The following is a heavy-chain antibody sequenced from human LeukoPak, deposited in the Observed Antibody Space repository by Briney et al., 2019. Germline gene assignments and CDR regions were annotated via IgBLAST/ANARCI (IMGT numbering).Heavy chain of an antibody. V-gene: IGHV5-51*01. Sequence: GESLKISCKGSGYSFTSYWIGWVRQMPGKGLEWMGIIYPGDSDTRYSPSFQGQVTISADKSISTAYLQWSSLKASDTAMYYCARQSSSWPHYYYGMDVWGQGTTDTVSS. CDR1: GYSFTSYW. CDR3: ARQSSSWPHYYYGMDV. CDR2: IYPGDSDT. J-gene: IGHJ6*02. D-gene: IGHD6-13*01.